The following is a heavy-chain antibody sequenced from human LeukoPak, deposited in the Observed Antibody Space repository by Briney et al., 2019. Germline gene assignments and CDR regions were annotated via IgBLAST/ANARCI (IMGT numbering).Heavy chain of an antibody. CDR2: INPHSGDT. CDR1: AYTFSAFY. CDR3: AMGNEHAYGFGPMTH. V-gene: IGHV1-2*02. J-gene: IGHJ4*02. D-gene: IGHD3-10*01. Sequence: GASVNVSCKASAYTFSAFYLQWVRQAPGQGLEWMGWINPHSGDTKFAQTFQGRVTLTTDTPMSIGYMEMSGLKSDDTAVYYCAMGNEHAYGFGPMTHWGQGTLVTVSS.